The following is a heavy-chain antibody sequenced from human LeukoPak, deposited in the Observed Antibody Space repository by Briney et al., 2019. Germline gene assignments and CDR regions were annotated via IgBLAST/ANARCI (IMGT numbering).Heavy chain of an antibody. J-gene: IGHJ4*02. Sequence: SGPTLVKPPQTLTLTCTFSGFSLSTSGVGVGWIRQPPGKALEWLALIYWDDDKRYTPSLKSRLTITKDTSKNQVVLTMTNMDPVDTATYYCAHSEVVPASGLLFDYWGQGTLVTVSS. V-gene: IGHV2-5*02. CDR2: IYWDDDK. CDR1: GFSLSTSGVG. D-gene: IGHD2-2*01. CDR3: AHSEVVPASGLLFDY.